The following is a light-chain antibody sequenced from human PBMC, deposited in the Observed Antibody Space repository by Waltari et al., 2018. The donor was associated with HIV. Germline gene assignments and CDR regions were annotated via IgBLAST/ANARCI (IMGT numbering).Light chain of an antibody. V-gene: IGLV2-14*01. CDR3: SSYTSSSTLVV. Sequence: QSALTQPASVSGSPGQSITISCTGTSSDVGGYNYLSWYQQNPGKAPKLMIYDVSNRPSGVSNRFSGSKSGNTASLTISGLQAEDEADYYCSSYTSSSTLVVFGGGTKLTVL. CDR1: SSDVGGYNY. J-gene: IGLJ2*01. CDR2: DVS.